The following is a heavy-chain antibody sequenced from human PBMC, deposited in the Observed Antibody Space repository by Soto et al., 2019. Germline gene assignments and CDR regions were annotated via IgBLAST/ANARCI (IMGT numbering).Heavy chain of an antibody. CDR3: ASTYFDYWSGYYVYYDY. J-gene: IGHJ4*02. CDR1: GFTFGNAW. Sequence: GGSLRLSCAASGFTFGNAWMNWVRQAPGKGLEWVGRIKSKTDDGTTDYAAPVKGRFSISRDDSQNMLYLQMNSLKSEDTAVYYCASTYFDYWSGYYVYYDYWGQGILVTVSS. D-gene: IGHD3-3*01. CDR2: IKSKTDDGTT. V-gene: IGHV3-15*07.